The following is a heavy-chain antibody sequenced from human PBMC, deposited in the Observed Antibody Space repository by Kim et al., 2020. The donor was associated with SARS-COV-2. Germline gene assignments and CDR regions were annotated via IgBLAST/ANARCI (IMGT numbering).Heavy chain of an antibody. J-gene: IGHJ4*02. Sequence: SANGRYTIARDKSKHTLYLQMNSLRAEDTAVYYCARDYGPTYSSSAILDYWGQGTLVTVSS. CDR3: ARDYGPTYSSSAILDY. D-gene: IGHD6-6*01. V-gene: IGHV3-30*01.